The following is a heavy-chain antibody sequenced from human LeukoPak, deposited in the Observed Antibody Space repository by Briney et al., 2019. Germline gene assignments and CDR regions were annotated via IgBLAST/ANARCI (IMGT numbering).Heavy chain of an antibody. CDR1: GGTFSIYA. Sequence: SVTVSYTASGGTFSIYAISWVRQAPGQGREWMGGIIPIFGTANYAQKFQGRVTITADETTSTAYMELSSLRSEDTAVYYCAIKLGRDGYYYYGMDVWGKGTTVTVSS. D-gene: IGHD3-16*01. CDR2: IIPIFGTA. V-gene: IGHV1-69*13. CDR3: AIKLGRDGYYYYGMDV. J-gene: IGHJ6*04.